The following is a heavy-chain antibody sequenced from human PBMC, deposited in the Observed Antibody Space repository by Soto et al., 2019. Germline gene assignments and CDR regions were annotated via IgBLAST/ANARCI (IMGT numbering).Heavy chain of an antibody. J-gene: IGHJ4*02. CDR3: VRGPSDHKLRLVEWPYGDY. CDR1: GFIVSSNQ. D-gene: IGHD3-3*01. Sequence: EVQLVESGGGLIQPGGSLRLSCVASGFIVSSNQMSWVRQAPGKGLEWVSVIYSGHTTYYADSVEGRFTISRDDSKNTLYIQMNSLRVEDTAVYYCVRGPSDHKLRLVEWPYGDYWGQGDLVTVSS. V-gene: IGHV3-53*01. CDR2: IYSGHTT.